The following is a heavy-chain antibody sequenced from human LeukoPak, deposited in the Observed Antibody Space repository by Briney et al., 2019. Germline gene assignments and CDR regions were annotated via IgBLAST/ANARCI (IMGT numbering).Heavy chain of an antibody. J-gene: IGHJ5*02. CDR1: GGTFSSYA. CDR2: IIPIFGTA. V-gene: IGHV1-69*13. D-gene: IGHD6-19*01. Sequence: SVKVSCKASGGTFSSYAISWVRQAPGQGLEWMGGIIPIFGTANYAQKFQGRVTITADESTSTAYMELSSLRSEDTAVYYCARGPRYFFIAVAGTMGFDPWGQGTLVTVSS. CDR3: ARGPRYFFIAVAGTMGFDP.